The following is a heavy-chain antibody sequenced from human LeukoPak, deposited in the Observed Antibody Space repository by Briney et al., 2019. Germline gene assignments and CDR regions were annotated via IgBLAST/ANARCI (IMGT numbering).Heavy chain of an antibody. V-gene: IGHV1-2*02. CDR2: INPNSGGT. CDR1: GYTFTGYY. D-gene: IGHD2-2*01. J-gene: IGHJ4*02. Sequence: ASVKVSXKASGYTFTGYYMHWVRQAPGQGLEWMGWINPNSGGTKYAQKFQGRVTMTRDTSISTAYMELSRLRSDDTAVYYCASPGDCSSTSCLRYWGQGTLVTVSS. CDR3: ASPGDCSSTSCLRY.